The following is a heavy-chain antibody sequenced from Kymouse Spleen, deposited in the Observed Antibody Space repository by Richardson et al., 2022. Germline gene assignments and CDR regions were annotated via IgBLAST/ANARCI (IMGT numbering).Heavy chain of an antibody. CDR3: AKVHCSSTSCYGYYYGMDV. Sequence: EVQLVESGGGLVQPGRSLRLSCAASGFTFDDYAMHWVRQAPGKGLEWVSGISWNSGSIGYADSVKGRFTISRDNAKNSLYLQMNSLRAEDTALYYCAKVHCSSTSCYGYYYGMDVWGQGTTVTVSS. V-gene: IGHV3-9*01. CDR2: ISWNSGSI. J-gene: IGHJ6*02. D-gene: IGHD2-2*02. CDR1: GFTFDDYA.